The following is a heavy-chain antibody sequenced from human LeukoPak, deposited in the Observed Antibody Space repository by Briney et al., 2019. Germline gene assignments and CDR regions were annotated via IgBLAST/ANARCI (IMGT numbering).Heavy chain of an antibody. V-gene: IGHV3-23*01. Sequence: QPGGSLRLSCAASGFTVSSDYVSWVRQAPGKGLEWVSAISGSGGSTYYADSVKGRFTISRDNSKNTLYLQMNSLRAEDAAVYYCAKAGRYCSGGSCYYKYYFDYWGQGTLVTVSS. J-gene: IGHJ4*02. D-gene: IGHD2-15*01. CDR1: GFTVSSDY. CDR2: ISGSGGST. CDR3: AKAGRYCSGGSCYYKYYFDY.